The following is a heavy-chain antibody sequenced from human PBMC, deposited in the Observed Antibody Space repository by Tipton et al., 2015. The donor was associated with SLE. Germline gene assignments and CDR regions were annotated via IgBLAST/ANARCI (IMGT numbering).Heavy chain of an antibody. CDR2: IYHSGST. V-gene: IGHV4-38-2*02. J-gene: IGHJ6*03. Sequence: TLSLTCTVSGYSISSGYYWGWIRQPPGKGLEWIGSIYHSGSTHYNPSLKSRVTISVDTSKNQFSLKLSSVTAADTAVYYCARDFRGTGFYYYYYMDVWGKGTTVTVSS. CDR1: GYSISSGYY. CDR3: ARDFRGTGFYYYYYMDV. D-gene: IGHD7-27*01.